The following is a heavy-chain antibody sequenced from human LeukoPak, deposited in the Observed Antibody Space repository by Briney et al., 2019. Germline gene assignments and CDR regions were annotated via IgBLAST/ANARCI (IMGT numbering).Heavy chain of an antibody. CDR2: IWYDGSNK. D-gene: IGHD6-6*01. CDR1: GFTFSSYG. CDR3: ARVGRHEYSSSAFDY. Sequence: GGSLRLSCAASGFTFSSYGMHWVRQAPGKGLEWVAVIWYDGSNKYYADSVKGRFTISRDNSKNTPYLQMNSLRAEDTAVYYCARVGRHEYSSSAFDYWGQGTLVTVSS. V-gene: IGHV3-33*01. J-gene: IGHJ4*02.